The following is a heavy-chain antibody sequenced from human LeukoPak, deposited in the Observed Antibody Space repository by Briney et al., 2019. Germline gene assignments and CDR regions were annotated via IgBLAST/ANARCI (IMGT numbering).Heavy chain of an antibody. CDR1: GFPFSSYW. D-gene: IGHD6-19*01. J-gene: IGHJ4*02. CDR2: INSDGGRA. Sequence: GGSLRLSCAASGFPFSSYWMFWVRQAPGKGLVWVSRINSDGGRASYADSVKGRFTISRDNAKNTLYLQMNSLRAEDTAVYYCARVRLGSGWSLFDFWGQGTLVTVSS. CDR3: ARVRLGSGWSLFDF. V-gene: IGHV3-74*01.